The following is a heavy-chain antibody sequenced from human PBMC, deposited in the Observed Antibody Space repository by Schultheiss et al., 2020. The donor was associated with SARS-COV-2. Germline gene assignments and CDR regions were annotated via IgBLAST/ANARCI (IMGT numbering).Heavy chain of an antibody. J-gene: IGHJ3*02. CDR2: VNEDGRTT. CDR3: AKSSIAAAGTGAFDI. V-gene: IGHV3-74*03. Sequence: GESLKISCGGSGFTFSRYWMHWVRQAPGKGLVWVSRVNEDGRTTTYADSVKGRFTIFRDNAKNTLYLQMNSLRVEDTALYYCAKSSIAAAGTGAFDIWGQGTMVTVSS. CDR1: GFTFSRYW. D-gene: IGHD6-13*01.